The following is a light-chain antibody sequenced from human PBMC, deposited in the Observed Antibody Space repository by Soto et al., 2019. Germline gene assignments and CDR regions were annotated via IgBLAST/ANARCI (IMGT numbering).Light chain of an antibody. CDR1: QSVSRY. CDR3: QQRSNRPPTT. CDR2: DAS. Sequence: EIVLTQSPATLSLSPGEQAPLSCRASQSVSRYLAWYQQNPGQAPRLLIYDASNRATGIPARFSGSGSGTDFTLTISSLESQDFAVYYCQQRSNRPPTTFGQGTKVDIK. J-gene: IGKJ1*01. V-gene: IGKV3-11*01.